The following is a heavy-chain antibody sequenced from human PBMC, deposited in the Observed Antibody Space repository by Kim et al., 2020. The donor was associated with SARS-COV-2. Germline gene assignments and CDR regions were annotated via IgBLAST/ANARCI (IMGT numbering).Heavy chain of an antibody. CDR3: ARDSNYGGTFDY. D-gene: IGHD4-17*01. V-gene: IGHV3-48*03. J-gene: IGHJ4*02. Sequence: IHHADSVKGRFISSRDNSKHSLYLQMNSLRDEDTAIYYCARDSNYGGTFDYWGQGALVTVSS. CDR2: I.